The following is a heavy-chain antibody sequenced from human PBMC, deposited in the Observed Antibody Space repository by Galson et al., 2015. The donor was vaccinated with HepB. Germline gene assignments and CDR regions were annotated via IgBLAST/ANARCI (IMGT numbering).Heavy chain of an antibody. CDR3: ARQRDYYDSSGYPLRDYWYFDL. J-gene: IGHJ2*01. CDR1: GYSFTSYW. V-gene: IGHV5-51*01. Sequence: QSGAEVKKPGESLKISCKGSGYSFTSYWIGWVRQMPGKGLEWMGIIYPGDSDTRYSPSFQGQVTISADKSISTAYLQWSSLKASDTAMYYCARQRDYYDSSGYPLRDYWYFDLWGRGTLVTVSS. CDR2: IYPGDSDT. D-gene: IGHD3-22*01.